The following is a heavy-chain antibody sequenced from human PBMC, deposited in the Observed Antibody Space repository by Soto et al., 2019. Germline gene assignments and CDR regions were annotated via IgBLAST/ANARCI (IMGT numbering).Heavy chain of an antibody. J-gene: IGHJ4*02. D-gene: IGHD2-21*01. CDR3: ARDPERLKFGDFDY. CDR1: GFIFSAYV. CDR2: ISHDEDYI. Sequence: QVQLVESGGGVVQPGKSLRLSCAASGFIFSAYVMHWVRQAPGKGLEWVAMISHDEDYIYYADSVKGRFTISRDNSKNTLFLQMTNLKNEDTAMYYSARDPERLKFGDFDYWGQGTLVTVSS. V-gene: IGHV3-30*03.